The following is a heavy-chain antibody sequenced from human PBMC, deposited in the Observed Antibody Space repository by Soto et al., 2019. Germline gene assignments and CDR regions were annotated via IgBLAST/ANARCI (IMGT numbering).Heavy chain of an antibody. CDR1: GFTFSSYG. V-gene: IGHV3-33*01. Sequence: QVQLVESGGGVVQPGRSLRLSCAASGFTFSSYGMHWVRQAPGKGLEWVAVIWYDGSNKYYADSVKGRFTISRDNSKNTLYLQMNSLRAEDTAVYSCARDRVATRGPYYYCGMDVWGQGTTVTVSS. CDR3: ARDRVATRGPYYYCGMDV. J-gene: IGHJ6*02. CDR2: IWYDGSNK. D-gene: IGHD5-12*01.